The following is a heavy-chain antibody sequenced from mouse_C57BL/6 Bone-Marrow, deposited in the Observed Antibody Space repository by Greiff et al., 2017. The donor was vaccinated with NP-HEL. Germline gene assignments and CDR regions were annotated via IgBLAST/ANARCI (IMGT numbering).Heavy chain of an antibody. J-gene: IGHJ4*01. V-gene: IGHV2-9-1*01. CDR3: ARNPSYYYGSSPYAMDY. CDR2: IWTGGGT. D-gene: IGHD1-1*01. CDR1: GFSLTSYA. Sequence: VKLVESGPGLVAPSQSLSITCPVSGFSLTSYAISWVRQPPGKGLEWLGVIWTGGGTNYNSAPKSRLSLSKDNSKSQVFLKMNSLQTDDTARYYCARNPSYYYGSSPYAMDYWGQGTSVTVSS.